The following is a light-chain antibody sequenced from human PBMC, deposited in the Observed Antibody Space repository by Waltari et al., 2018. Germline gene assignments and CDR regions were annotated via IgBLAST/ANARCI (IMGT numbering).Light chain of an antibody. CDR3: QQYGSSIMYT. CDR2: GAP. J-gene: IGKJ2*01. Sequence: LLTQSPGTLSLSPGQSATLPCRASQRLTKRYLAWYQQKPLQAPRLLISGAPSRASGIPDRCSGSGSGTDFALTIGRLEPEDFAVYYCQQYGSSIMYTFGQGTKLEV. CDR1: QRLTKRY. V-gene: IGKV3-20*01.